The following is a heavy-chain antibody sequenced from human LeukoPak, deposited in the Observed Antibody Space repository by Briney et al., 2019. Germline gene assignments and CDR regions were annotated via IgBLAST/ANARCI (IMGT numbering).Heavy chain of an antibody. CDR1: GFTFSSYA. D-gene: IGHD6-19*01. V-gene: IGHV3-23*01. Sequence: PGGSLRLSCAASGFTFSSYAMSWVRQAPGKGLEWVSAISGSGGSTYYADSVKGRFTISRDNSKNTLYLQMYSLRAEDTAVYYCAKRHSSGWHPSNDYWGQGTLVTVSS. CDR3: AKRHSSGWHPSNDY. J-gene: IGHJ4*02. CDR2: ISGSGGST.